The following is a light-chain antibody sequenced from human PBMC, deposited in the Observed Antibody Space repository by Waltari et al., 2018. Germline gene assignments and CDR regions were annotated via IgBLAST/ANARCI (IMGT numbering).Light chain of an antibody. CDR2: WVS. Sequence: DIQMTQSPSTMSASVGDRVTITCRTSQRITNWLAWYQQKPGMAPKLLIYWVSTLESGVPSRFSGSGSGAEFTLTISSLQPDDCATYYCQYYNNYELTFGGGTKVEIK. J-gene: IGKJ4*01. CDR1: QRITNW. V-gene: IGKV1-5*03. CDR3: QYYNNYELT.